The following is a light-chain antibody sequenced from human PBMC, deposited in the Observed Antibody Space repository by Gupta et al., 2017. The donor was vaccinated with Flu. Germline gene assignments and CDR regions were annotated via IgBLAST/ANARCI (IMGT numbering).Light chain of an antibody. J-gene: IGKJ4*01. CDR1: QSVSTY. CDR3: QQRSNWLT. Sequence: GERATLSCRASQSVSTYLAWYQQKPGQAPRLLIYDASNRATGIPDRFSGSGSGTDFTLTISSLEPEDFAVYYCQQRSNWLTFGGGTKVEIK. V-gene: IGKV3-11*01. CDR2: DAS.